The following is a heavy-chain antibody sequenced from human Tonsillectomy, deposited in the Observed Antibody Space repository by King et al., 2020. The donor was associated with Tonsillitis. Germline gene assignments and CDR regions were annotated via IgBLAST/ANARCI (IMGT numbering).Heavy chain of an antibody. Sequence: VQLVESGGGVVQPGRSLRVSCAASAFTFTSYGMHWIRQAPGKGLEWVAVISNDGGNKNYADSVKGRFTISRDNYKNTLYLQMNSLRAEDTAVYYCAKDQFPMISGGNFDYWGQGTLVTVSS. D-gene: IGHD2-15*01. CDR2: ISNDGGNK. V-gene: IGHV3-30*18. CDR1: AFTFTSYG. CDR3: AKDQFPMISGGNFDY. J-gene: IGHJ4*02.